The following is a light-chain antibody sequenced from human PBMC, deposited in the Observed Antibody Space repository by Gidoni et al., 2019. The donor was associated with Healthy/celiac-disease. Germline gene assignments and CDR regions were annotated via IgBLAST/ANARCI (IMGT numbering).Light chain of an antibody. J-gene: IGLJ3*02. CDR3: NSRDSSGNHLNWV. CDR2: GKN. CDR1: SLRSYY. V-gene: IGLV3-19*01. Sequence: SSELTQDPAVSVALGQTVRITCQGDSLRSYYASWYQQTPGQAPVLVIYGKNNRPSGIPDRFSGSSSGNTASLTITGAQAEDEADYYCNSRDSSGNHLNWVFGGGTKLTVL.